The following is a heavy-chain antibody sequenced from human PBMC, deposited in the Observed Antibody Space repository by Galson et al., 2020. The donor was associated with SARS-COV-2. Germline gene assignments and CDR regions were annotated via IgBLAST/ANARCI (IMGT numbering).Heavy chain of an antibody. CDR1: GFTFSNYE. CDR3: ARLDAYGPGY. V-gene: IGHV3-48*03. J-gene: IGHJ4*02. Sequence: TGGSLRLSCAASGFTFSNYEMNWVRQAPGKGLEWVSYISSSGRTIPYADSVKGRFTISRDNAKSSQSLQMNSLRAEDTAVYYCARLDAYGPGYWGQGTLVTVSS. CDR2: ISSSGRTI. D-gene: IGHD2-21*01.